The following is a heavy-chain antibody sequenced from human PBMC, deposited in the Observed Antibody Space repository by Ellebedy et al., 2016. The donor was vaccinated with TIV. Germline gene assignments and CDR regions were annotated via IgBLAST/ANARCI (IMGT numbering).Heavy chain of an antibody. Sequence: SLKISXAASGFTFDDYAMHWVRQAPGKGLEWVSGISWNSGSIGYADSVKGRFTISRDNAKNSLYLQMNSLRAEDTALYYCAKGIYSGYDSTWGQGTLVTVSS. J-gene: IGHJ5*02. CDR1: GFTFDDYA. D-gene: IGHD5-12*01. V-gene: IGHV3-9*01. CDR2: ISWNSGSI. CDR3: AKGIYSGYDST.